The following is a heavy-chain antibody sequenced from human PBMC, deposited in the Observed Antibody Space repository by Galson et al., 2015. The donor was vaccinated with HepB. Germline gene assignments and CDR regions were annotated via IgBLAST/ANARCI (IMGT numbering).Heavy chain of an antibody. CDR3: AREGYYNFRSGYFAADY. D-gene: IGHD3-3*01. CDR2: IKQDGSEK. CDR1: GLTFSSYW. Sequence: SLRLSCAASGLTFSSYWMSWVRQAPGKGLEWVGNIKQDGSEKYYVDSVKGRFTISRDNAKNSLYLQMNSLRDEDTAVYYCAREGYYNFRSGYFAADYWGQGTLVTVSS. J-gene: IGHJ4*02. V-gene: IGHV3-7*01.